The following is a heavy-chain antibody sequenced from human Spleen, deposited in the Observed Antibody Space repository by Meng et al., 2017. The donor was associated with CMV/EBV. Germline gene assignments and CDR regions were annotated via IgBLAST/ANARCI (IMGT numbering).Heavy chain of an antibody. CDR1: GFTFSSYS. V-gene: IGHV3-21*01. Sequence: GESLKISCAASGFTFSSYSMNWVRQAPGKGLEWVSSISSSSSYIYYADSVKGRFTISRDNSKNTQYLQMNSLRAEDTAVYYCARGGSAAQWGQGTLVTVSS. CDR2: ISSSSSYI. J-gene: IGHJ4*02. CDR3: ARGGSAAQ. D-gene: IGHD2-2*01.